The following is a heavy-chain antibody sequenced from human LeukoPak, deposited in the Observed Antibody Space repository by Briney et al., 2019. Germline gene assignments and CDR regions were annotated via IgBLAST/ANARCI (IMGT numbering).Heavy chain of an antibody. CDR3: ACLAARPAAWSDP. Sequence: PSETLSLTCAVYGGSFSGYYWSWIRQPPGKGLEWIGEINHSGSTNYNPSLKSRVTISVDTSKNQFSLKLSSVTAADTAVYYCACLAARPAAWSDPWGQGTLVTVSS. CDR1: GGSFSGYY. V-gene: IGHV4-34*01. CDR2: INHSGST. J-gene: IGHJ5*02. D-gene: IGHD6-6*01.